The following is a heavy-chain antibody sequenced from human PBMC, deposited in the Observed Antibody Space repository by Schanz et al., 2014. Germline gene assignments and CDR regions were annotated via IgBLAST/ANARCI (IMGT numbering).Heavy chain of an antibody. CDR1: GFTFSSYG. CDR3: VREGSSSPDCCYYNGMDV. Sequence: QVHLVESGGGVVQPGRSLRLSCAASGFTFSSYGMHWVRQAPGKGLEWVAIISLDGSNQYYADSVKGRFTISRDNSKNTLYLQMNSLRAEDTAVYYCVREGSSSPDCCYYNGMDVWGQGTTVIVSS. J-gene: IGHJ6*02. D-gene: IGHD6-6*01. CDR2: ISLDGSNQ. V-gene: IGHV3-30*03.